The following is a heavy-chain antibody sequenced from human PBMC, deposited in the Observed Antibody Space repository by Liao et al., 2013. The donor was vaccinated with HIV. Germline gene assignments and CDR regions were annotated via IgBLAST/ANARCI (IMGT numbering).Heavy chain of an antibody. CDR3: ARGLAQFDV. CDR1: DDSINTDY. V-gene: IGHV4-59*01. Sequence: QVQLQESGPGLVKPSEILSLTCTVSDDSINTDYWNWIRQPPGKGLEWIGYIFFTGSTNYNPSLRSRVTLSIDTSKNQFSLKLRSLTPADTAIYYCARGLAQFDVWGQGTLVTVSS. CDR2: IFFTGST. J-gene: IGHJ4*02.